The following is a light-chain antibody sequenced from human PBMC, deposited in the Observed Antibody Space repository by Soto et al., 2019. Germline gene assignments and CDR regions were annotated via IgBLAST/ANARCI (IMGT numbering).Light chain of an antibody. Sequence: ENVMKQSPATLSVCPGERATLSCRASQSVRSSFLAWYQQKPGQAPSLLIYGASTRATGIPARFSGSGSGTEFTLTISSLEPEDFAVYYCQQRSNWPPWTFGQGTKVDIK. J-gene: IGKJ1*01. CDR2: GAS. CDR1: QSVRSSF. V-gene: IGKV3-11*01. CDR3: QQRSNWPPWT.